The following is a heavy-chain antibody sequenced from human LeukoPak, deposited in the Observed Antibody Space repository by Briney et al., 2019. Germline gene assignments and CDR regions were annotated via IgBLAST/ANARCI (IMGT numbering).Heavy chain of an antibody. CDR3: ARDYLYAFDY. J-gene: IGHJ4*02. Sequence: GGSLRLSCAASGFSFSSYSMNWVRQAPGKGLEWVSYISGSGNAKHYTDSVKGRFTISRDNAKNALYLQMNSLRAEDTAVYFCARDYLYAFDYWSQGTLVTVSS. CDR2: ISGSGNAK. CDR1: GFSFSSYS. D-gene: IGHD2-2*01. V-gene: IGHV3-48*01.